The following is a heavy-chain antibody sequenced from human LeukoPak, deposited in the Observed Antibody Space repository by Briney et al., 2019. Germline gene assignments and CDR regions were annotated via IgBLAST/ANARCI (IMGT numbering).Heavy chain of an antibody. D-gene: IGHD5-18*01. CDR1: GYTFTCYY. V-gene: IGHV1-2*02. CDR2: INPNSGGT. J-gene: IGHJ4*02. Sequence: ASVKVSCKASGYTFTCYYMHWVRQAPGQGLEWMGWINPNSGGTNYAQKFQGRVTMTRDTSISTAYMELSRLRSDDTAVYYCARALGYSYGNRAKFDYWGQGTLVTVSS. CDR3: ARALGYSYGNRAKFDY.